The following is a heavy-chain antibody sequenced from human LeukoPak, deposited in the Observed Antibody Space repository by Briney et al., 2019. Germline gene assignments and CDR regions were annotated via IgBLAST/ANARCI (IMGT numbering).Heavy chain of an antibody. CDR2: ISGSGGST. CDR1: GFTFSSYA. CDR3: ANPVAGPARGGYYYYYMDV. D-gene: IGHD6-19*01. J-gene: IGHJ6*03. V-gene: IGHV3-23*01. Sequence: GGSLRLSCAASGFTFSSYAMSWVRQAPGKWLEWVSAISGSGGSTYYADSVKGRFTISRDNSKNTLYLQMNSLRAEDTAVYYCANPVAGPARGGYYYYYMDVWGKGTTVTVSS.